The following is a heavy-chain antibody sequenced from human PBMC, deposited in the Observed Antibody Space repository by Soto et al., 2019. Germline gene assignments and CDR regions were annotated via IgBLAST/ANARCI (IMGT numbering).Heavy chain of an antibody. Sequence: PGESLKISCKGSGYSFTSYWIGWVRQMPGKGLEWMGIIYPGDSDTRYSPSFQGQVTISADKSISTAYLQWSSLKASDTAMYYCARRGGSNSWYDYYYGMDVWGQGTTVTVSS. CDR1: GYSFTSYW. J-gene: IGHJ6*02. CDR2: IYPGDSDT. D-gene: IGHD6-13*01. V-gene: IGHV5-51*01. CDR3: ARRGGSNSWYDYYYGMDV.